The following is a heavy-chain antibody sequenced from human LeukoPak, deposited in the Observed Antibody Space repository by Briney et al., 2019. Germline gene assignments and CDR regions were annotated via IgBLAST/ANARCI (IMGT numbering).Heavy chain of an antibody. Sequence: SETLSLTCTVSGVSISSSNSYWGWIRQPPGKGLEWIGSIYYSGNTYYNASLKSQVSISIDTSKNQFSLKLSSVTAADTAVYYCASLSSWYGSWFDPWGQGTLVTVSS. V-gene: IGHV4-39*01. CDR3: ASLSSWYGSWFDP. CDR1: GVSISSSNSY. CDR2: IYYSGNT. J-gene: IGHJ5*02. D-gene: IGHD6-13*01.